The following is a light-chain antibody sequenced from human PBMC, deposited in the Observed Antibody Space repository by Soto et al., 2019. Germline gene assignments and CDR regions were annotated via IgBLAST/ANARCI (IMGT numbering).Light chain of an antibody. J-gene: IGKJ5*01. CDR1: QSVSSY. V-gene: IGKV3-11*01. CDR2: DAS. Sequence: EIVLTQSPXXLXXXXGERGXXSXRASQSVSSYLAWYQQKPGQAPRLLIYDASNRATGIPARFSGSGSGTDFTLTISSLEPEDFAVYYCQQRSNWLTFGQGTRLE. CDR3: QQRSNWLT.